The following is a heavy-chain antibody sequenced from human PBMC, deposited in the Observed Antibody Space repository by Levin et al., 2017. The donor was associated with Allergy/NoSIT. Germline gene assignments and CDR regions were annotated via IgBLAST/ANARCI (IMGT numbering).Heavy chain of an antibody. V-gene: IGHV3-30*18. J-gene: IGHJ6*02. CDR3: AKGLWFGELSGSMDV. Sequence: GGSLRLSCAASGFTFSSYGMHWVRQAPGKGLEWVAVISYDGSNKYYADSVKGRFTISRDNSKNTLYLQMNSLRAEDTAVYYCAKGLWFGELSGSMDVWGQGTTVTVSS. D-gene: IGHD3-10*01. CDR1: GFTFSSYG. CDR2: ISYDGSNK.